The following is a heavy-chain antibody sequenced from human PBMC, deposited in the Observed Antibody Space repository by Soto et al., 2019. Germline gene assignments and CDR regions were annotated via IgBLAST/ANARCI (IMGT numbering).Heavy chain of an antibody. CDR1: GYTFSGYY. V-gene: IGHV1-2*06. Sequence: QVQLVQSGAEVREPGASITVSCKASGYTFSGYYIHWFRQAPGQGLEWMGRINPNTGGSNYAPKFKGRVAMTRDTSIFTVHMRLNRLTPDDTAVYYCARDLVVDGPDNYGMDVWGQGTTVTVSS. CDR2: INPNTGGS. CDR3: ARDLVVDGPDNYGMDV. J-gene: IGHJ6*02.